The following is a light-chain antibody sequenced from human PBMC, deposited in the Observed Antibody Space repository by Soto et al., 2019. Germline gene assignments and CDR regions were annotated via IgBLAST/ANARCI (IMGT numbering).Light chain of an antibody. Sequence: QSVLTQPASVSGSPGQSVAISCSGTSSDVGAYNYVSWYQQHPGKAPKLLLSEVSNRPSGVSDRFSGSKSGNTASLTISGLQVEDEADYICGSFTTNRIWVFGGGTKLTVL. CDR1: SSDVGAYNY. V-gene: IGLV2-14*01. CDR3: GSFTTNRIWV. CDR2: EVS. J-gene: IGLJ3*02.